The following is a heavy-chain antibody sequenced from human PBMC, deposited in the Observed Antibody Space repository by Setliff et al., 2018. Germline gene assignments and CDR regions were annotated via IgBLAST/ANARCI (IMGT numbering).Heavy chain of an antibody. D-gene: IGHD3-10*02. CDR2: INPGGSET. CDR1: GFRFRNCW. Sequence: GGSLRLSCVATGFRFRNCWASWVRQAQGKGPEWLASINPGGSETYYVDSARGRFTISRDNARNTLSLQMNSLRSDDTAVYYCLGAGTCSYWGQGTRVTVSS. J-gene: IGHJ4*02. V-gene: IGHV3-7*01. CDR3: LGAGTCSY.